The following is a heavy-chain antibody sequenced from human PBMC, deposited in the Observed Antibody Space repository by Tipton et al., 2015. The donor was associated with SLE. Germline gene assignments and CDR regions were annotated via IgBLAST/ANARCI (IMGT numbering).Heavy chain of an antibody. CDR2: IIPIFGKA. Sequence: QSGPEVKKPGSSVKVSCKASGDTFSNYAISWVRQAPGQGLEWMGGIIPIFGKANYAQKLQGRVTITTDESTNTAYMELSSLRSEDATVCYGHTLLCDCYYGMDVWCPGIAPSVS. V-gene: IGHV1-69*05. CDR1: GDTFSNYA. CDR3: HTLLCDCYYGMDV. D-gene: IGHD2-21*02. J-gene: IGHJ6*02.